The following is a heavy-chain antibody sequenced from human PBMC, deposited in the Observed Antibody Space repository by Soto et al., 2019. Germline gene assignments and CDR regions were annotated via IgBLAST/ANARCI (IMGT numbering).Heavy chain of an antibody. CDR1: GGSVSSGSYY. CDR2: IYYSGST. V-gene: IGHV4-61*01. J-gene: IGHJ6*02. CDR3: ARDFTSIAAAGSGPYYYYGMDV. D-gene: IGHD6-13*01. Sequence: SETLSLTCTVSGGSVSSGSYYWSWIRQPPGKGLEWIGYIYYSGSTNYNPSLKSRVTISVDTSKNQFSLKLSSVTAADTAVYYCARDFTSIAAAGSGPYYYYGMDVWGQGTTVTVSS.